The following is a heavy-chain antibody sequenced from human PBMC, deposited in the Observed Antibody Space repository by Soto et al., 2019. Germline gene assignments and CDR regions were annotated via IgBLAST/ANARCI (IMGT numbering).Heavy chain of an antibody. J-gene: IGHJ3*02. CDR1: GDSVSSNSAA. V-gene: IGHV6-1*01. Sequence: QTLSLTCAISGDSVSSNSAAWNWIRQSPSRGLEWLGRTYYRSKWYNDYAVSVKSRITINPDTSKNQFSLQLNSVTPEDTAVYYCAKDVKDSSGWPSSAFDIWGQGTMVTVSS. D-gene: IGHD6-19*01. CDR3: AKDVKDSSGWPSSAFDI. CDR2: TYYRSKWYN.